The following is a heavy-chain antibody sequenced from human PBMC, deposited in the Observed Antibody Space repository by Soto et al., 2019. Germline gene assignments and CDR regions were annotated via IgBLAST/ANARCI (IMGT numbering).Heavy chain of an antibody. CDR1: GGSISSSNW. J-gene: IGHJ4*02. CDR3: AREKYSSRGPLDY. Sequence: SETLSLTCAVSGGSISSSNWWSWVRQPPGKGLEWIGEIYHSGSTNYNPSLKSRVTISVDKSKNQFSLKLSSVTAADTAVYYCAREKYSSRGPLDYWGQATLVTVSS. V-gene: IGHV4-4*02. CDR2: IYHSGST. D-gene: IGHD6-13*01.